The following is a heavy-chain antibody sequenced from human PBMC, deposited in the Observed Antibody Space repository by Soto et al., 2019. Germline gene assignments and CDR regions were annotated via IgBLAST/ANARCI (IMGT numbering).Heavy chain of an antibody. Sequence: YAVKLSCKASGGTFSSYAISWVRQAPGQGLEWMGGIIPIFGTANYAQKFQGRVTITADKSTSTAYMELSSLRSEDTAVYYCARGYPIFRGVIDYYYGMDVWGQGTTVIVSS. CDR2: IIPIFGTA. J-gene: IGHJ6*02. CDR1: GGTFSSYA. V-gene: IGHV1-69*06. CDR3: ARGYPIFRGVIDYYYGMDV. D-gene: IGHD3-10*01.